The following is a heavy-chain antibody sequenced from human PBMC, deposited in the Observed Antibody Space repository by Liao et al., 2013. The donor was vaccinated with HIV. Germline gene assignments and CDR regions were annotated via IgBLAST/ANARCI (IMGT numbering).Heavy chain of an antibody. J-gene: IGHJ5*02. CDR1: GGSISSYY. CDR3: ARGANTSKWFEDWFDP. V-gene: IGHV4-4*07. CDR2: IYSSGSA. Sequence: QVQLQESGPGLVKPSETLSLTCTVSGGSISSYYWSWIRQPAGKGLEWIGRIYSSGSANYNPSLKSRVTMSVDTSKNQFSLELTSVSAADTAVYYCARGANTSKWFEDWFDPWGQGTLVTVSS. D-gene: IGHD3-10*01.